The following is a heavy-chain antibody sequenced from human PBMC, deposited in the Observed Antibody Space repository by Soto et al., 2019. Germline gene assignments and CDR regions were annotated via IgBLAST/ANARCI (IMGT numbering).Heavy chain of an antibody. Sequence: EVQLVESGGTLVQPGGSLRLSCVASGFMFTSYWMTWVRQAPGTGLEWVANIKHDGREKQYVDSVKGRFTISRDNAKNSLYLQIDSLRADDTATYFCARDPYGGIYGAFDIWGQGTMVIVSS. CDR3: ARDPYGGIYGAFDI. J-gene: IGHJ3*02. D-gene: IGHD4-17*01. CDR1: GFMFTSYW. CDR2: IKHDGREK. V-gene: IGHV3-7*05.